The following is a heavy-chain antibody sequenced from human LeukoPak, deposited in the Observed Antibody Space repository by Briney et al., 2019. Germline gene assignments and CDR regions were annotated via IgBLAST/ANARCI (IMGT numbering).Heavy chain of an antibody. CDR3: AKVPYYYGSGSYYNYYYYGMDV. V-gene: IGHV3-21*04. CDR2: ISSSSSYI. Sequence: GGSLRLSCAASGFTFSSYSMNWVRQAPGKGLEWVSSISSSSSYIYYADSVKGRFTISRDNSKNTLYLQMNSLRAEDTAVYYCAKVPYYYGSGSYYNYYYYGMDVWGQGTTVTVSS. D-gene: IGHD3-10*01. CDR1: GFTFSSYS. J-gene: IGHJ6*02.